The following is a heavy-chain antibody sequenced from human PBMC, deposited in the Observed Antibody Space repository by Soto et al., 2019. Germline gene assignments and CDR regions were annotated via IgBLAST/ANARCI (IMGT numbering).Heavy chain of an antibody. Sequence: EVQLVESGGGLVQPGRSLRLSCAASGFTFDDYDIHWVRQAPGKGLEWVSGISWNSGSIGYADSVKGRFTISRDNAQNSLYLQMNSLEGEDTALYYCVKVRVYSPRWYYFDYWGQGTLVTVSS. CDR2: ISWNSGSI. V-gene: IGHV3-9*01. D-gene: IGHD6-13*01. J-gene: IGHJ4*02. CDR1: GFTFDDYD. CDR3: VKVRVYSPRWYYFDY.